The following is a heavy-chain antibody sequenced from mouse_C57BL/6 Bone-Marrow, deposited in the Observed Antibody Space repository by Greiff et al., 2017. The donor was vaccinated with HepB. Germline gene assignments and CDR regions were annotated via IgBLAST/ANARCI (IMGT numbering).Heavy chain of an antibody. Sequence: EVKVEESGGGLVQSGRSLRLSCATSGFTFSDFYMEWVRQAPGKGLEWIAASRNKANDYTTEYSASVKGRFIVSRDTSQSILYLQMNALRAEDTAIYYCARDYYGSSYAMDYWGQGTSVTVSS. V-gene: IGHV7-1*01. CDR1: GFTFSDFY. D-gene: IGHD1-1*01. J-gene: IGHJ4*01. CDR2: SRNKANDYTT. CDR3: ARDYYGSSYAMDY.